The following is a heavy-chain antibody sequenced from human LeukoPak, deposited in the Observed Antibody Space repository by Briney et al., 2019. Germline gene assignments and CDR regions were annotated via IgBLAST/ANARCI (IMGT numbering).Heavy chain of an antibody. CDR1: GYTFTSYD. Sequence: ASVKVSCKASGYTFTSYDINWVRQATGQGLEWMGWMNPNSGNTGYAQKFQGRVTMTRNTSISKAYMELSSLRSEDTAVYYCARGVNSWSGYYSPDFDYWGQGTLVTVSS. J-gene: IGHJ4*02. D-gene: IGHD3-3*01. CDR2: MNPNSGNT. CDR3: ARGVNSWSGYYSPDFDY. V-gene: IGHV1-8*01.